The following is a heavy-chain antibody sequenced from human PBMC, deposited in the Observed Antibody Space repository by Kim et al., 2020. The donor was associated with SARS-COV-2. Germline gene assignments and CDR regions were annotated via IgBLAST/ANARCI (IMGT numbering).Heavy chain of an antibody. J-gene: IGHJ4*02. D-gene: IGHD7-27*01. V-gene: IGHV1-3*01. CDR1: GVSFNNYV. CDR3: ALGRSGDY. Sequence: ASVKVSCKASGVSFNNYVIYWVRQAPGQRLEWMGWINPVNGNTKYSQNFQGRVTITRDTSASTVYMELSSLRSEDTALYYCALGRSGDYWGQGTLFTVSS. CDR2: INPVNGNT.